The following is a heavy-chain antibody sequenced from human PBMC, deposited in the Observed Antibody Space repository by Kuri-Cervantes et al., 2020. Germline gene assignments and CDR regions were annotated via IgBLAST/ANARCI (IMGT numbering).Heavy chain of an antibody. Sequence: GESLKISCAASGFPFSSYWMSWVRQAPGKGLEWVSFIGSGSETTTYYADSVKGRFTISRDNAKNLLFLQMNSLRDEDTAVYFCARDSGGIQLAYWGQGTLVTVSS. D-gene: IGHD5-18*01. CDR2: IGSGSETTT. V-gene: IGHV3-48*02. CDR1: GFPFSSYW. CDR3: ARDSGGIQLAY. J-gene: IGHJ4*02.